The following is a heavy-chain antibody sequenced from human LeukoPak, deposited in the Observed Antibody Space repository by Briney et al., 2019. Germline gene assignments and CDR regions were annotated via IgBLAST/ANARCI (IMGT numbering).Heavy chain of an antibody. V-gene: IGHV3-30*02. CDR2: IRYDGSKE. Sequence: TGGSLRLSCAASGFTFSSYGMHWVRQAPGKGLEWVAFIRYDGSKEYYADSVKVRFTISRDNSKNTLYLQMNSLKTEDTAVYYCAKYSRYYYVDYWGQGTLVTVSS. CDR1: GFTFSSYG. CDR3: AKYSRYYYVDY. J-gene: IGHJ4*02. D-gene: IGHD2-21*01.